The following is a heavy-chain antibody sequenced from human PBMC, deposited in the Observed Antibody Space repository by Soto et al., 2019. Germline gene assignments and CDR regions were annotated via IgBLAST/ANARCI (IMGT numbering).Heavy chain of an antibody. Sequence: PSGSPPLACEASVFTCISYGMHCGRQAPGKGLEWVASIWNDGSNEYYADSVKGRLTSSRDNSKNTLYLQVSNLRAEDTAVYFCARHQTDSGGYSDSWGQGTLVTVS. V-gene: IGHV3-33*01. CDR2: IWNDGSNE. CDR3: ARHQTDSGGYSDS. CDR1: VFTCISYG. J-gene: IGHJ4*02. D-gene: IGHD3-22*01.